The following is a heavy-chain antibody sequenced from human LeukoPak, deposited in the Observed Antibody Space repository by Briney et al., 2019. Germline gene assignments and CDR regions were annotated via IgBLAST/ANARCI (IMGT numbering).Heavy chain of an antibody. V-gene: IGHV3-23*01. J-gene: IGHJ4*02. CDR3: AKEGFDS. CDR2: IGRNGGDI. Sequence: PGGSLRLSCVASGFTFSSYAMTWVRQAPGKGLEWVSVIGRNGGDIQYADSVKGRFTISRDNSKNTLYLQMNSLRAEDTAVYYCAKEGFDSWGQGTLVTVSS. CDR1: GFTFSSYA.